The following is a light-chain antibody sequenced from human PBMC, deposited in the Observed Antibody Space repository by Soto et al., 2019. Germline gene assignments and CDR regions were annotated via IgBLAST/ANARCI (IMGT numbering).Light chain of an antibody. V-gene: IGKV2-30*01. CDR1: QSLVYSDGNTY. Sequence: DVVLTQSPLSLPVTLGQPAFISCTSSQSLVYSDGNTYLAWFRQRPGQSPRRLISKISDRDSGVPDRFSGSGSGTDFTLKISRVEAEVVGVYYCMQGTHWPWTFGQGTTVEI. CDR3: MQGTHWPWT. J-gene: IGKJ1*01. CDR2: KIS.